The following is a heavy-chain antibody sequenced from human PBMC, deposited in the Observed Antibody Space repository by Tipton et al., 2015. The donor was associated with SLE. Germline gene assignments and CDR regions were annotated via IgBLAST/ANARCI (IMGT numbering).Heavy chain of an antibody. V-gene: IGHV4-34*01. Sequence: TLSLTCAVYGGSVSGYYWSWIRQPPGKGLEWIGDVSHSGTTNHNPSLKSRVTISVDRSKNQFSLDLNSMTAADTAVYYCARFNDYGDPQADAFDIWGQGTMVTVSS. CDR2: VSHSGTT. D-gene: IGHD4-17*01. CDR1: GGSVSGYY. CDR3: ARFNDYGDPQADAFDI. J-gene: IGHJ3*02.